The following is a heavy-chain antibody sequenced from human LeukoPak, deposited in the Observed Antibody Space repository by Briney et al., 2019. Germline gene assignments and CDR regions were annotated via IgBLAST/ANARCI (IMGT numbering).Heavy chain of an antibody. V-gene: IGHV3-74*01. CDR3: AKIWDYVWGSYDY. CDR1: GFTFSDFT. D-gene: IGHD3-16*01. CDR2: INSDGSST. Sequence: GGSLRLSCAASGFTFSDFTMNWVRQTPGKGLVWVSRINSDGSSTSYADSVKGRFTISRDNAKNTLYLQMNSLRAEDTAVYYCAKIWDYVWGSYDYWGQGTLVTVSS. J-gene: IGHJ4*02.